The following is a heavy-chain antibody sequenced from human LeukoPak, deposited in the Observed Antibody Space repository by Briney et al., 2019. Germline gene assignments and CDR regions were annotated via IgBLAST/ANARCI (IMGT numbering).Heavy chain of an antibody. V-gene: IGHV1-2*02. D-gene: IGHD3-22*01. J-gene: IGHJ5*02. CDR1: GYTFTGYY. CDR3: ARDSSGYSPNWFDP. CDR2: INPNSGGT. Sequence: ASVRVSCKASGYTFTGYYMHWVRQAPGQGLEWMGWINPNSGGTNYAQKFQGRVTMTRDTSISTAYMELSRLRSDDTAVYYCARDSSGYSPNWFDPWGQGTLVTVSS.